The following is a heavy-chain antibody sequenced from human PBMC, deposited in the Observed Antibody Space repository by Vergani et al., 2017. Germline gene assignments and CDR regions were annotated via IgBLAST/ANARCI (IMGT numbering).Heavy chain of an antibody. D-gene: IGHD1-26*01. CDR1: GGSISSSSYY. CDR2: IYYSGST. J-gene: IGHJ4*02. V-gene: IGHV4-39*02. Sequence: QLQLPESGPGLVKPSETLSLTCTVSGGSISSSSYYWGWIRQPPGKGLEWIGSIYYSGSTYYNPSLKSRVTISVDTSKNQFSLKLSSVTAADTAVYYCARDPSDWELPDYWGQGTLVTVSS. CDR3: ARDPSDWELPDY.